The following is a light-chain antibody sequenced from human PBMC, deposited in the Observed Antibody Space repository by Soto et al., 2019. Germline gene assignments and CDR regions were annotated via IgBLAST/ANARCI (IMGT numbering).Light chain of an antibody. CDR2: EFS. Sequence: QSALAQPASVSGSPGQSITISCTGTSSDVGGYKYVSWYQQHPGKVPKLLISEFSNRPSGVSNRFSGSKSGNTASLTISGLQAEDEADYYCSSYTSTNTLVFGGGTNSPS. J-gene: IGLJ3*02. CDR3: SSYTSTNTLV. CDR1: SSDVGGYKY. V-gene: IGLV2-14*01.